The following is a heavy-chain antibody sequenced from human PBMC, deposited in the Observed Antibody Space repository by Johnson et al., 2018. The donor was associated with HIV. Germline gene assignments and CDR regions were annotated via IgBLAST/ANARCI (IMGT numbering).Heavy chain of an antibody. CDR1: GFTFSSYG. Sequence: QVQLVESGGGVVQPGGSLRLSCAASGFTFSSYGMHWVRQAPGKGLEGVAFIRYDGSNKYYADSVKGLFTISRDNSKNTLYLQMNSLRAEDTAVYFCARDFGTNILGAFDMWGQGTLVTVSS. CDR3: ARDFGTNILGAFDM. D-gene: IGHD3-3*01. CDR2: IRYDGSNK. V-gene: IGHV3-30*02. J-gene: IGHJ3*02.